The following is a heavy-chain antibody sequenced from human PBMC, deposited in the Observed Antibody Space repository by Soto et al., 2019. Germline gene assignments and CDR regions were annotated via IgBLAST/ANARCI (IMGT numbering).Heavy chain of an antibody. J-gene: IGHJ4*02. D-gene: IGHD4-17*01. CDR2: IYYSGST. CDR1: GGCVRSSMFD. V-gene: IGHV4-39*01. Sequence: SETLSLTCTVAGGCVRSSMFDGGWIRQPPGKGLEWIGSIYYSGSTYYNPSLKSRVTISVDTSKNQFSLKLSSVTAADTAVYYCAGSTVTFDYWGQGTLVTVS. CDR3: AGSTVTFDY.